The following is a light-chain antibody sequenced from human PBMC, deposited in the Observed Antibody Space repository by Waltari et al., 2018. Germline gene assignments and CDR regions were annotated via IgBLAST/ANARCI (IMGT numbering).Light chain of an antibody. V-gene: IGKV3-20*01. CDR2: DAS. Sequence: EIVLTQHPGCLSFSRGERATHSCRASQWVSRTLAWYQQKPGQAPRLLIYDASSRATGIPDRFSGSGSGTDFSLTISTLEPEDFAVYYCQKYDTLPATFGQGTKVEIK. J-gene: IGKJ1*01. CDR3: QKYDTLPAT. CDR1: QWVSRT.